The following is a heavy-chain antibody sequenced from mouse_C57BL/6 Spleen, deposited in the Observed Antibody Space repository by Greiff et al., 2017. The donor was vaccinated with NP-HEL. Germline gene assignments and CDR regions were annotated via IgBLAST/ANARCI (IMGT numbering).Heavy chain of an antibody. V-gene: IGHV1-81*01. D-gene: IGHD3-3*01. Sequence: QVQLQQSGAELARPGASVKLSCKASGYTFTSYGISWVKQRPGQGLEWIGEIYPRSGNTYYNEKFKGKATLTADKSSSTAYMELRSLTSEDSAVYFCARRGLAYWYFDGWGTGTTVTVAS. J-gene: IGHJ1*03. CDR3: ARRGLAYWYFDG. CDR1: GYTFTSYG. CDR2: IYPRSGNT.